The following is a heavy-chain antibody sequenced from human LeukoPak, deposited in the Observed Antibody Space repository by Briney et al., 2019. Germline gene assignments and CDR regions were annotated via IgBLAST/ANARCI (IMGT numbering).Heavy chain of an antibody. Sequence: GGSLRLSCAASGFTFSSYWMSWVRQAPGKGLEWVANIKQDGSEKYYVDSVKGRFTISGDNAKNSLYLQMNSLRAEDTAVYYCARDRDDILTGYYDYWGQGTLVTVSS. D-gene: IGHD3-9*01. CDR1: GFTFSSYW. V-gene: IGHV3-7*01. CDR3: ARDRDDILTGYYDY. CDR2: IKQDGSEK. J-gene: IGHJ4*02.